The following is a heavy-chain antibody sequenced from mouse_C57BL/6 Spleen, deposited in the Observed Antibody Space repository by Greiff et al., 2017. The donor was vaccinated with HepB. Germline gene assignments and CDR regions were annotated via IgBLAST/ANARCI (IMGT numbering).Heavy chain of an antibody. CDR2: IDPENGDT. CDR1: GFNIKDDY. CDR3: TTYYYGSSPY. J-gene: IGHJ3*01. D-gene: IGHD1-1*01. Sequence: VQLQQSGAELVRPGASVKLSCTASGFNIKDDYMHWVKQRPEQGLEWIGWIDPENGDTEYASKFQGKATITADTSSNTAYLQLSSLTSEDTAVYYCTTYYYGSSPYWGQGTLVTVSA. V-gene: IGHV14-4*01.